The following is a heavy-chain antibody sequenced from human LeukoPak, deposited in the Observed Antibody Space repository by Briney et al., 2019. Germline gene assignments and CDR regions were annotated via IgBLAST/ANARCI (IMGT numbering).Heavy chain of an antibody. Sequence: SETLSLTCTVSGYSISSGYYWGWIRQPPGKGLEWIGSIYHSGSTYYNPSLKSRVTISVDTSKNQFSLKLSSVTAADTAVYYCARDEYDFWSGYPRFDPWGQGTLVTVSS. D-gene: IGHD3-3*01. J-gene: IGHJ5*02. CDR3: ARDEYDFWSGYPRFDP. CDR2: IYHSGST. CDR1: GYSISSGYY. V-gene: IGHV4-38-2*02.